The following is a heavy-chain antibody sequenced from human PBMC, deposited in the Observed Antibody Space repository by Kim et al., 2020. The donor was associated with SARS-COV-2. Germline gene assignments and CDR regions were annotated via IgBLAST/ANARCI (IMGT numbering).Heavy chain of an antibody. V-gene: IGHV3-48*04. CDR1: GFAFSTYS. CDR2: ISSSSSAI. Sequence: GGSLRLSCAASGFAFSTYSMNWVRQAPGKGLEWISYISSSSSAIYYADSVRGRFTISRDNAKNSLYLQMNSLRSEDTAVYYCARGHSIDYWGQGILVTVS. CDR3: ARGHSIDY. J-gene: IGHJ4*02. D-gene: IGHD2-21*01.